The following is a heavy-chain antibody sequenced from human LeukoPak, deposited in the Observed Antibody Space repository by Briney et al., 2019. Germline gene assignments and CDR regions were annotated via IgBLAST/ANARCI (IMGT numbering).Heavy chain of an antibody. Sequence: SETLSLTCTVSGGSISSGGYYWSWIRQHPGKGLEWIGYIYYSGSTYYNPSLKSRVTISVDTSKNQFSLKLSSVTAADTAVYYCARVSSARNGFDYWGQGTLVTVSS. CDR3: ARVSSARNGFDY. V-gene: IGHV4-31*03. J-gene: IGHJ4*02. CDR1: GGSISSGGYY. CDR2: IYYSGST. D-gene: IGHD1-14*01.